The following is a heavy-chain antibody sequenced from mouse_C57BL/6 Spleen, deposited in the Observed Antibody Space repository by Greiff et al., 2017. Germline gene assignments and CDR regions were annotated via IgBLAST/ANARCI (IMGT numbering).Heavy chain of an antibody. CDR1: GFTFSDYG. D-gene: IGHD2-1*01. CDR2: ISSGSSTI. CDR3: ARHGNNAMDY. V-gene: IGHV5-17*01. J-gene: IGHJ4*01. Sequence: EVHLVESGGGLVKPGGSLKLSCAASGFTFSDYGMHWVRQAPEKGLEWVAYISSGSSTIYYADTVKGRFTISRDNAKNTLFLQMTSLRSEDTAMYYCARHGNNAMDYWGQGTSVTVSS.